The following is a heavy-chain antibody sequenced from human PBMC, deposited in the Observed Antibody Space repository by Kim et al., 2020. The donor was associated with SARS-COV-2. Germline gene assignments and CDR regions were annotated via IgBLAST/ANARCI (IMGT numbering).Heavy chain of an antibody. J-gene: IGHJ6*02. CDR1: GYTFTSYY. CDR3: ARSYRYDYVWGSYRGDYYYGMDV. D-gene: IGHD3-16*02. CDR2: INPSGGST. V-gene: IGHV1-46*01. Sequence: ASVKVSCKASGYTFTSYYMHWVRQAPGQGLEWMGIINPSGGSTSYAQKFQGRVTMTRDTSTSTVYMELSSLRSEDTAVYYCARSYRYDYVWGSYRGDYYYGMDVWGQGTTVTVSS.